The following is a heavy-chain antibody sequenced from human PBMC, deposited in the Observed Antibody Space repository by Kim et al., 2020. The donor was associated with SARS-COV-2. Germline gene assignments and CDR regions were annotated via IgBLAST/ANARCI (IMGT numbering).Heavy chain of an antibody. CDR3: ARDPPAGYCGGDCYRVYYYYGMDV. CDR2: ISYDGSNK. J-gene: IGHJ6*02. D-gene: IGHD2-21*02. V-gene: IGHV3-30-3*01. Sequence: GGSLRLSCAASGFTFSSYAMHWVRQAPGKGLEWVAVISYDGSNKYYADSVKGRFTISRDNSKNTLYLQMNSLRAEDTAVYYCARDPPAGYCGGDCYRVYYYYGMDVWGQGTTVTVSS. CDR1: GFTFSSYA.